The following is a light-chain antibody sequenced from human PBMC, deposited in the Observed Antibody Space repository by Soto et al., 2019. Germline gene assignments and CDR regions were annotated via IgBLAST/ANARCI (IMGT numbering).Light chain of an antibody. Sequence: QSVLTQPPSASGTPGQRVTISCSGSSSNIGSKTVNWYQQLPGTAPKLLIYSNYQRPSGVPDRFSGSKSGTSASLAISGLQSEDEADYYCSAWDASQNVYVFGTGTKLTVL. CDR2: SNY. V-gene: IGLV1-44*01. CDR3: SAWDASQNVYV. J-gene: IGLJ1*01. CDR1: SSNIGSKT.